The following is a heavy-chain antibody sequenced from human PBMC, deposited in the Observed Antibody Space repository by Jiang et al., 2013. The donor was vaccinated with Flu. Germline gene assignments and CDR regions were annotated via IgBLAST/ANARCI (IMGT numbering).Heavy chain of an antibody. CDR1: WVRSVVTT. Sequence: KPSETLSLTCAGLWWVRSVVTTGAGSASPQGRGWSGFGEINHSGSTNYNPSLKSRVTISVDTSKNQFSLKLSSVTAADTAVYYCARGTVGGYSSGWYSDWWGQGTLVTVSS. D-gene: IGHD6-19*01. J-gene: IGHJ4*02. V-gene: IGHV4-34*01. CDR3: ARGTVGGYSSGWYSDW. CDR2: INHSGST.